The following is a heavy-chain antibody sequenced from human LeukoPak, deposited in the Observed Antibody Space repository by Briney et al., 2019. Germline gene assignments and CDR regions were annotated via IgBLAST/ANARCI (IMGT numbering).Heavy chain of an antibody. CDR2: FEREDGER. D-gene: IGHD6-13*01. J-gene: IGHJ4*02. CDR1: GNTLSELS. Sequence: ASVKVSCKVPGNTLSELSIHWVRQTPGKGLEWMGGFEREDGERTYAQKFQGRVTMTEDTSTDTSYMELSNLRPDDTAVYYCAIPRSRLVQGFAFWGQGTLVTVSS. CDR3: AIPRSRLVQGFAF. V-gene: IGHV1-24*01.